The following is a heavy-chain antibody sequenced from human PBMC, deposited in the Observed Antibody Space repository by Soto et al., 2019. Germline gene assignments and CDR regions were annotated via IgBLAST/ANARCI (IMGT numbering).Heavy chain of an antibody. V-gene: IGHV1-3*01. CDR2: INAGNGNT. CDR3: ARALSGDVSSLY. Sequence: ASVKVYCKASGYTFTSYARHWVRQAPGQRLEWMGWINAGNGNTKYSQKFQGRVTITRDTSASIAYMELSSPRSEDTAVYYCARALSGDVSSLYRRQGPLVTVS. D-gene: IGHD6-25*01. J-gene: IGHJ4*02. CDR1: GYTFTSYA.